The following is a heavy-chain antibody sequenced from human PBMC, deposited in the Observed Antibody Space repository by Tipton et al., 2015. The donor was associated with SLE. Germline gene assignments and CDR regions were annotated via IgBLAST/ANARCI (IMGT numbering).Heavy chain of an antibody. V-gene: IGHV3-33*06. J-gene: IGHJ4*02. Sequence: SLRLSCEASGFTFSTYGMHWVRQAPGKGLEWVAVIWYGGSSEYYADSVKGRFTISRDNSKNTLYLQMNSLRAEDTAVYYCAKAGDIVVVPAAIRGYYFDYWGQGTLVTVSS. D-gene: IGHD2-2*02. CDR2: IWYGGSSE. CDR3: AKAGDIVVVPAAIRGYYFDY. CDR1: GFTFSTYG.